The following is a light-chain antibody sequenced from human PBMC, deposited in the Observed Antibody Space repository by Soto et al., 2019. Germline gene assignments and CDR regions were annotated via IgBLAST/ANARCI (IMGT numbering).Light chain of an antibody. CDR2: EVN. J-gene: IGLJ2*01. V-gene: IGLV2-8*01. CDR1: SSDVGGYNY. CDR3: SSYAGSNNFVV. Sequence: QSVLTQPPSASGSPGQSVTISCTGASSDVGGYNYVSWHQQHPGKAPKLMIYEVNKRPSGVPDRFSGSKSGNTASLTVSGLQAEDEAGYYCSSYAGSNNFVVFGGGTKVTVL.